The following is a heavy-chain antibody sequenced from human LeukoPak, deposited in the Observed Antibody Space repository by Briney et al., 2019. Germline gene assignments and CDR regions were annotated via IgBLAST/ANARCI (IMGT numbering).Heavy chain of an antibody. J-gene: IGHJ5*02. D-gene: IGHD2-2*01. V-gene: IGHV1-69-2*01. Sequence: GASVKVSCKASGYSFPDYHMHWVQQAPGRGLEWVGRVDPEDGETTYAEKFQDRVTITSDTSEDTIYMELSSLTTEDTAVYYCATEGYCPSNDCPQGEDSAFDLWGQGTRVTVSS. CDR2: VDPEDGET. CDR3: ATEGYCPSNDCPQGEDSAFDL. CDR1: GYSFPDYH.